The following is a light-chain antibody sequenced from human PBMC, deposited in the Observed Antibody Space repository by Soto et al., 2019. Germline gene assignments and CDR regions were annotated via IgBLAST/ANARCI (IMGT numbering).Light chain of an antibody. J-gene: IGLJ3*02. Sequence: QSVLTQSPSASASLGASVKLTCTLSRGHSSYAIAWHQQQPEKGPRYLMKLNSDGSHNRGDGIPDRFSGSSSGAERYLTISSLQSEDEADYYCQTWGTGIWVFGGGTKVTVL. CDR2: LNSDGSH. CDR3: QTWGTGIWV. CDR1: RGHSSYA. V-gene: IGLV4-69*01.